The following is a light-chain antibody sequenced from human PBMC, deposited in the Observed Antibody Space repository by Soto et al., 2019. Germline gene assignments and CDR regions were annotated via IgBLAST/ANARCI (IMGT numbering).Light chain of an antibody. V-gene: IGLV6-57*04. CDR2: EDN. CDR1: SGSIASNY. Sequence: LTQPHSVSESPGKTVTISCTRSSGSIASNYVQWYQQRPGSAPTTVIYEDNQRPSGVPDRFSGSIDSSANSASLTISGLKTEYEADYYCQSYDSSNHVVFGGGTKLTVL. J-gene: IGLJ2*01. CDR3: QSYDSSNHVV.